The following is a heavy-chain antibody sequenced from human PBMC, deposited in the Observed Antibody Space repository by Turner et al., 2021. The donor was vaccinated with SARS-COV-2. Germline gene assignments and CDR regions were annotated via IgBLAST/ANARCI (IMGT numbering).Heavy chain of an antibody. V-gene: IGHV3-21*01. CDR3: ARWGPYYYDSSGYYPDAFDI. J-gene: IGHJ3*02. D-gene: IGHD3-22*01. CDR1: GFTFSSYS. Sequence: EVQLVESGGGLVKPGGSLRRSCAASGFTFSSYSMNWVRQAPGKGLEWVSSISISSSYIYYADSVKGRFTISRDNAKNSLYLQMNSLRAEDTAVYYCARWGPYYYDSSGYYPDAFDIWGQGTMVTVSS. CDR2: ISISSSYI.